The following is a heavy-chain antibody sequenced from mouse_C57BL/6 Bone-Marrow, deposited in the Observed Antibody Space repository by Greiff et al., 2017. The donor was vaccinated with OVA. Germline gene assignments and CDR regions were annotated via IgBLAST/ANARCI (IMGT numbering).Heavy chain of an antibody. D-gene: IGHD2-1*01. CDR2: IWGGGST. J-gene: IGHJ1*03. CDR3: ARHGNYVGYFEV. Sequence: VKLQESGPGLVAPSQCLSISCTVSGFSLTSYGVDWVRQPPGKGLEWLGVIWGGGSTNYNSALMSRLSNSENNSKSQVFLKMNRLQTDDTAMYCCARHGNYVGYFEVWGTGTTVTVSS. V-gene: IGHV2-9*01. CDR1: GFSLTSYG.